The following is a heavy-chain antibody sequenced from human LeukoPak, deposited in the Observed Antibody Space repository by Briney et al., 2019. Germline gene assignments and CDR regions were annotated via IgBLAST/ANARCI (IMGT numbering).Heavy chain of an antibody. CDR2: VFYNGAT. Sequence: SETLSLTCTVSGGSISSYYWSWIRQPAGKGLEWIGTVFYNGATQYSPSPRSRVTISIDTSTNQFSLKLTSVTAADTAVYYCARGGGYDWGAFDYWGQGTLVTVSS. J-gene: IGHJ4*02. V-gene: IGHV4-59*12. CDR1: GGSISSYY. CDR3: ARGGGYDWGAFDY. D-gene: IGHD5-12*01.